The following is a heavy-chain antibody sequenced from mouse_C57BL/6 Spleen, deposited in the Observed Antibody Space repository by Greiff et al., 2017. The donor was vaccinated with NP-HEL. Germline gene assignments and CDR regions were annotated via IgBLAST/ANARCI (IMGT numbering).Heavy chain of an antibody. CDR1: GYTFTDYN. CDR2: INPNNGGT. D-gene: IGHD2-3*01. J-gene: IGHJ2*01. CDR3: ARKGVTGFDY. V-gene: IGHV1-22*01. Sequence: VQLKQSGPELVKPGASVKMSCKASGYTFTDYNMHWVKQSHGKSLEWIGYINPNNGGTRYNQKFKGKATLTVNKSSSTAYMELRSLTSEDSAVYDCARKGVTGFDYWGQGTTLTVSS.